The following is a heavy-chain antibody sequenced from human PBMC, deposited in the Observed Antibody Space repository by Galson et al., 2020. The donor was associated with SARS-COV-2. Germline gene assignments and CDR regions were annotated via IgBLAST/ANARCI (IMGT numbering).Heavy chain of an antibody. J-gene: IGHJ4*02. D-gene: IGHD3-10*01. CDR2: LYYRVKT. V-gene: IGHV4-59*01. Sequence: ASDTLSLTCTVSGGSMNIYYWSWIRQSPERGLEWIGYLYYRVKTKYNPSLESRVTISVDTSKNQFSLKLSAVTAADTALYDCARLPVVRGVEYWGQGIQVTVSS. CDR1: GGSMNIYY. CDR3: ARLPVVRGVEY.